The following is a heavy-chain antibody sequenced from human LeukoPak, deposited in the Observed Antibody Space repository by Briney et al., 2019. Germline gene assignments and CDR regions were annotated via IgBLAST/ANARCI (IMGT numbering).Heavy chain of an antibody. V-gene: IGHV3-30-3*01. J-gene: IGHJ4*02. CDR3: ARDHGWSFGY. CDR2: ISHDVSNK. D-gene: IGHD6-19*01. Sequence: PGGSLRLSCAASGFTFSNYAMHWVRQAPGKGLEWVAIISHDVSNKYYADSVKGRFTISRDNSKNTLYLQMNSLRTEDTAVYYCARDHGWSFGYWGQGTLVTVSS. CDR1: GFTFSNYA.